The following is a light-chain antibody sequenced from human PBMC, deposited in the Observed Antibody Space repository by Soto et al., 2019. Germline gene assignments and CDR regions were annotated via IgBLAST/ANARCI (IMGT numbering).Light chain of an antibody. CDR2: RNN. CDR3: TAWDDSLSAVL. J-gene: IGLJ2*01. CDR1: SSNIGSNY. Sequence: QSVLTQPPSASGTPGQRVTISRSGSSSNIGSNYVYWYQQLPGTAPKLLIYRNNQRPSGVPDRFSGSKSGTSASLAISGLRSEDEADYYCTAWDDSLSAVLFGGGTKLTVL. V-gene: IGLV1-47*01.